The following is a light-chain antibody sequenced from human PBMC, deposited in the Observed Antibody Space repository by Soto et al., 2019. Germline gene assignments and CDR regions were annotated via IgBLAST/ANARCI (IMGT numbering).Light chain of an antibody. CDR2: DTS. V-gene: IGKV3-15*01. CDR1: QGSGDT. Sequence: EVVMRQSPATLSVSLGEGATLSCRASQGSGDTLAWYQHKPGQTPRLLIYDTSTRATGVPTRLSGSRSGAEFTLTINSLQSEDFAVYYCQPYNNWPLTFGGATKVDIK. CDR3: QPYNNWPLT. J-gene: IGKJ4*01.